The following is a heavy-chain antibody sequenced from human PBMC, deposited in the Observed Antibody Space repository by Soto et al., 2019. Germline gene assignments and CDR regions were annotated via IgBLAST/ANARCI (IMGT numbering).Heavy chain of an antibody. CDR1: GETLNSNP. V-gene: IGHV1-69*05. J-gene: IGHJ4*02. Sequence: QVQLVQSGAEVKKPGSSLKVSCKVFGETLNSNPIGWVRQAPGQGLEWVGGIVPLSDRTNYAQELQGRVSVTTDGSTSTVYMEVSNLKSDDTGVYYCARKSGRECHSGGGCLSLDVWGQGSLITVSS. CDR3: ARKSGRECHSGGGCLSLDV. CDR2: IVPLSDRT. D-gene: IGHD2-15*01.